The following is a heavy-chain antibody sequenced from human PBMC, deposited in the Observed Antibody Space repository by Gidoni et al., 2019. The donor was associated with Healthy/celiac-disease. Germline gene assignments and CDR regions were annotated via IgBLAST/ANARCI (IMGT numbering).Heavy chain of an antibody. D-gene: IGHD6-19*01. V-gene: IGHV5-51*01. CDR2: IYPGDSDT. J-gene: IGHJ4*02. Sequence: WVRQMPGKGLEWMGIIYPGDSDTRYSPSFQGQVTISADKSISTAYLQWSSLKASDTAMYYCASEQYSSGWYYFDYWGQGTLVTVSS. CDR3: ASEQYSSGWYYFDY.